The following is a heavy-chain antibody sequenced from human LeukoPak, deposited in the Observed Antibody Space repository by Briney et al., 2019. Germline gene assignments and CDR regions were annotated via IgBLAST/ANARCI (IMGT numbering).Heavy chain of an antibody. CDR1: GYTFSSYG. Sequence: ASVKVSCKASGYTFSSYGISWVRQAPGQGPEWMGGISAYNGNTNYAQKLQGRVTMTTDTSTSTAYMELRSLRSEDTAVYYCATDSMHLRYSSGRYLDYWGQGTLVTVSS. J-gene: IGHJ4*02. CDR3: ATDSMHLRYSSGRYLDY. CDR2: ISAYNGNT. V-gene: IGHV1-18*01. D-gene: IGHD6-19*01.